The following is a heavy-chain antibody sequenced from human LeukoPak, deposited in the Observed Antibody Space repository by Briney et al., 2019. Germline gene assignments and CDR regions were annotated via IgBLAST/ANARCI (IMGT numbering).Heavy chain of an antibody. CDR3: GRQRAGATDY. D-gene: IGHD1-26*01. Sequence: SETLSLTCTVSGGSISSTTYYWGWVRQPPGKGLEWIGTIYYSGTTSYNPSLKSQVTMSVDTSKNQFFLKLSSVTAADTGVYYCGRQRAGATDYWGQGTLVTVSS. CDR1: GGSISSTTYY. J-gene: IGHJ4*02. CDR2: IYYSGTT. V-gene: IGHV4-39*01.